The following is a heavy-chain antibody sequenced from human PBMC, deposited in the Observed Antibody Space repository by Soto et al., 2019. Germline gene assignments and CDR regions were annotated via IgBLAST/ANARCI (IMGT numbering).Heavy chain of an antibody. J-gene: IGHJ5*02. V-gene: IGHV1-18*01. D-gene: IGHD6-19*01. CDR1: GYTFTSYG. CDR3: ARDPPGYSSGPLGFDP. CDR2: ISAYNDNP. Sequence: ASVKVSFKASGYTFTSYGISWVRQAPGQGLEWMGWISAYNDNPKYAQKLQGRVTMTTDTSTSTAYMELRSLRSDDTAVYYCARDPPGYSSGPLGFDPWGQGTLVTVSS.